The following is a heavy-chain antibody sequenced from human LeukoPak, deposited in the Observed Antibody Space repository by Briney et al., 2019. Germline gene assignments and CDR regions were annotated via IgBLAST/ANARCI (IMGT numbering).Heavy chain of an antibody. V-gene: IGHV3-53*01. D-gene: IGHD2-15*01. CDR1: GFTVSSNY. CDR2: IYSGGST. Sequence: PGGSLRLSCAASGFTVSSNYMSWVRQAPGKGLEWVSVIYSGGSTYYADSVKGRFTISRDNSKNTLYLQMNSLRAEDTAVYYCARDLGYCSGGSCQHYYYYGMDVWGQGTTVTVSS. J-gene: IGHJ6*02. CDR3: ARDLGYCSGGSCQHYYYYGMDV.